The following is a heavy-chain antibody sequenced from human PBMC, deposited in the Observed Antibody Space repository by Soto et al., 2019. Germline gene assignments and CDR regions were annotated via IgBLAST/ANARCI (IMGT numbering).Heavy chain of an antibody. CDR2: ISFDGTAK. D-gene: IGHD1-1*01. J-gene: IGHJ5*02. V-gene: IGHV3-30*03. CDR1: GFTFNRYG. Sequence: GSLRLSCVASGFTFNRYGMHWVRQAPGKGLEWVAEISFDGTAKYYAESVKGRFTVSRDNGNNTLHLEMNSLGAKDTAVYFCATGRSTRFDPWGQGTLVTVSS. CDR3: ATGRSTRFDP.